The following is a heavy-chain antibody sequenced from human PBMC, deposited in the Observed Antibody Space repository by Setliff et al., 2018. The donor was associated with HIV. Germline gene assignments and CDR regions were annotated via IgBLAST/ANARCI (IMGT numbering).Heavy chain of an antibody. CDR3: ARGRINYGDYYY. CDR2: IYRDGAT. J-gene: IGHJ4*02. V-gene: IGHV3-53*01. Sequence: GGSLRLSCAASGFTVSDNYMSWVRQAPGRGLEWVSVIYRDGATYYADSVKGRFTISRDTAKNTVYLQMNSLTSEDTAFYYCARGRINYGDYYYWGQGTLVTVSS. CDR1: GFTVSDNY. D-gene: IGHD4-17*01.